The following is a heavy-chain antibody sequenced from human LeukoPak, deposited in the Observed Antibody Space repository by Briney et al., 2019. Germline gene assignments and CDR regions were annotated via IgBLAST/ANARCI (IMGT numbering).Heavy chain of an antibody. CDR1: GYTLADLS. CDR3: ASSDYFSY. Sequence: ASVKVSCKVSGYTLADLSMYWVRQAPGKGLEGMGGFDPDGDKIYAQKFKGRFTMTEDPSTDTAYMELSSLRPDDTAIYYCASSDYFSYWGQGTLVTVSS. J-gene: IGHJ4*02. V-gene: IGHV1-24*01. CDR2: FDPDGDK.